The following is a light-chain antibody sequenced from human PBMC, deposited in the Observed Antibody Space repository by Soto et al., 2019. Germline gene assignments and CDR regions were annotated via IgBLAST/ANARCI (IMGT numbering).Light chain of an antibody. Sequence: QSVLTQPRSVSGSPGQSVTISCTGTSSDVGAYNYVSWYQQHPGKAPKFMIYDVSKRPSGVPDRFSGSKPGNTASLTISGLQAEDEADYYCCSYAGTYSYVFGTGTKVTVL. CDR3: CSYAGTYSYV. J-gene: IGLJ1*01. CDR1: SSDVGAYNY. V-gene: IGLV2-11*01. CDR2: DVS.